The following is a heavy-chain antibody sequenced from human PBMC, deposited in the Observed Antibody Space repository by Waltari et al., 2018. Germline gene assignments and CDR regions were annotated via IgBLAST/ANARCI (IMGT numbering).Heavy chain of an antibody. CDR1: GGSFSGYY. J-gene: IGHJ5*02. CDR3: ARGTGWRCSSTSCVLWGRIGSFSWFDP. D-gene: IGHD2-2*01. V-gene: IGHV4-34*01. CDR2: INHSGST. Sequence: QVQLQQWGAGLLKPSETLSLTCAVYGGSFSGYYWSWIRQPPGKGLGWIGEINHSGSTNCNPAVKIRETISVESSKNKSSLKLSLVTAADTAVYYCARGTGWRCSSTSCVLWGRIGSFSWFDPWGQGTLVTVSS.